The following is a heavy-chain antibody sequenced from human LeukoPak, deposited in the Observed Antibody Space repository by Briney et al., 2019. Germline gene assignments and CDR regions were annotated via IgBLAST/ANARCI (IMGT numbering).Heavy chain of an antibody. J-gene: IGHJ4*02. CDR2: ISWNSGSI. D-gene: IGHD2-21*01. Sequence: GGSLRLSCAASGFTFDDYAMHWVRQAPGKGLEWVSGISWNSGSIGYADSVKGRFTISGDNAKNSLYLQMNSLRAEDTALYYCAKDARLRGYSPDYYFDYWGQGTLVTVSS. CDR1: GFTFDDYA. CDR3: AKDARLRGYSPDYYFDY. V-gene: IGHV3-9*01.